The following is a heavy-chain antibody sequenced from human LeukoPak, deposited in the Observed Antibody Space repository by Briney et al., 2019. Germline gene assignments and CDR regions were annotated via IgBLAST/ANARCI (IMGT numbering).Heavy chain of an antibody. CDR3: ARLQESYDILTGWDTPHGAFDI. V-gene: IGHV5-51*01. D-gene: IGHD3-9*01. Sequence: KNLEGMGIIYPGDSDTRYSPSSKGPVTSSPDKSISTAYLQWSSLKASDTAMYYCARLQESYDILTGWDTPHGAFDIWGQGTMVTVSS. CDR2: IYPGDSDT. J-gene: IGHJ3*02.